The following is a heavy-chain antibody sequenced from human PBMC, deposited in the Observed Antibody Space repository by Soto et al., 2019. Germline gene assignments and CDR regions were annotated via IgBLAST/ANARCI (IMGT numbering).Heavy chain of an antibody. CDR2: IDPTDSYT. J-gene: IGHJ6*02. V-gene: IGHV5-10-1*01. Sequence: GESLKISCKGSGYNFSTDWISWVRQMPGKGLEWMGRIDPTDSYTKYSPSFEGHVTISADKSISTAYLQWSSLKASDSAVYYCASQSRASFALDVWGQGTTVTVSS. CDR1: GYNFSTDW. D-gene: IGHD3-16*01. CDR3: ASQSRASFALDV.